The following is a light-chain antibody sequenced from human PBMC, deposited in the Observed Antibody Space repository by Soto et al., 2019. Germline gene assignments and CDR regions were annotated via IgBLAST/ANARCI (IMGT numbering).Light chain of an antibody. CDR3: ETWDTNTRV. CDR1: SGHSSYI. CDR2: LEGSGSY. Sequence: QPVLTQSSSASASLGSSVKLTCTLSSGHSSYIIAWHQQQPGKAPRYLMKLEGSGSYNKGSGVPDRFSGSSSGADRCLTISTLQSEDEADYYCETWDTNTRVFGGGTKVTVL. V-gene: IGLV4-60*03. J-gene: IGLJ2*01.